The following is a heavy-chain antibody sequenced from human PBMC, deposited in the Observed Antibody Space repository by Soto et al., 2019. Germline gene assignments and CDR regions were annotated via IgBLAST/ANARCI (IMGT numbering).Heavy chain of an antibody. CDR3: PRDVGNGYGYGYGY. Sequence: QVQLVQSGAEVKKPGASVTVSCKVSGYTFTSYGISWVRQAPGQGLEWMGWISTSNGNTNYAQKLQGRVTMTTDTAPSTAYVELRSLRSDDTAVCYCPRDVGNGYGYGYGYWGQGPRVTVSS. J-gene: IGHJ4*02. D-gene: IGHD5-18*01. CDR1: GYTFTSYG. V-gene: IGHV1-18*01. CDR2: ISTSNGNT.